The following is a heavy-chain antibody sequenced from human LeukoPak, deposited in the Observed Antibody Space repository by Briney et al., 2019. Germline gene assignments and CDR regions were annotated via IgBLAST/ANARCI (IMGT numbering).Heavy chain of an antibody. CDR2: IYYSGST. CDR3: ARQGYYYGSGSLKPFDY. V-gene: IGHV4-59*08. CDR1: GGSISSYY. J-gene: IGHJ4*02. D-gene: IGHD3-10*01. Sequence: SETLSPTCTVSGGSISSYYWSWIRQPPGKGLEWIGYIYYSGSTNYNPSLKSRVTISVDTSKNQFSLKLSSVTAADTAVYYCARQGYYYGSGSLKPFDYWGQGTLVTVSS.